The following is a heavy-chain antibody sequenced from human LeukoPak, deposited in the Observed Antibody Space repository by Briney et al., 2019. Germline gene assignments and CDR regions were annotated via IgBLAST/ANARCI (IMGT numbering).Heavy chain of an antibody. CDR2: IYYSGST. CDR3: ARKSNGGLGDGDYLDY. D-gene: IGHD3-16*01. V-gene: IGHV4-59*01. CDR1: GGSISSYY. Sequence: SETLSLTCTVSGGSISSYYWSWIRQPPGKGLEWIGYIYYSGSTNYNPSFKSRVTISVDTSKNQFSLKLSSVTAADTAVYYCARKSNGGLGDGDYLDYWGQGTLVTVSS. J-gene: IGHJ4*02.